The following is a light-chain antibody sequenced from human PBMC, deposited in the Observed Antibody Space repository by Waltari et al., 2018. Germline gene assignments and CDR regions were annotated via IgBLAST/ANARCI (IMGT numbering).Light chain of an antibody. CDR3: QQYIDWPLT. Sequence: EIVMTQSPATLSVSPGERVTLSCRASQSVISSLAWYQQKTGQAPKVLIYRASTRATGIPARFSGSGSVTEFTLTISSLQSEDFAVYYCQQYIDWPLTFGGGTKVEIK. V-gene: IGKV3-15*01. CDR2: RAS. CDR1: QSVISS. J-gene: IGKJ4*01.